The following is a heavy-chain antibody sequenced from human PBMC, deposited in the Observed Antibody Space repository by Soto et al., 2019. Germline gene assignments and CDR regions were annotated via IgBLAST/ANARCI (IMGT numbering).Heavy chain of an antibody. CDR3: ARGVTWGLDV. Sequence: EVQLVEPGGGLVQPGGSLRLSCAASGFTFSLYSMSWVRQAPGKGLAWVSYISRSSTGIHYADSVKGRFTISRDDATNSMHLQMNSLRDGDTAVYYCARGVTWGLDVWGQGTTVSISS. J-gene: IGHJ6*02. CDR2: ISRSSTGI. CDR1: GFTFSLYS. D-gene: IGHD3-10*01. V-gene: IGHV3-48*02.